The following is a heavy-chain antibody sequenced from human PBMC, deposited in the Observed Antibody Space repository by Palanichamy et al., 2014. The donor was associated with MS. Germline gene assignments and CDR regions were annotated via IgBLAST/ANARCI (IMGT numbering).Heavy chain of an antibody. D-gene: IGHD2-15*01. J-gene: IGHJ4*02. CDR2: IKEDGSEK. V-gene: IGHV3-7*01. Sequence: EVQLVESGGGLVQPGGSLRLSCAASGFSLRNYWMSWVRQAPGKGLEWVANIKEDGSEKHYVDSVKGRFSISRDNVKNSLYLQMNSLRAEDTAIYYCARSPGGDYWGQGTLVTVSS. CDR1: GFSLRNYW. CDR3: ARSPGGDY.